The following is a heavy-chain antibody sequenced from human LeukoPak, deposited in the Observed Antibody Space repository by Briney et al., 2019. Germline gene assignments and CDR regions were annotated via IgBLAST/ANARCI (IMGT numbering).Heavy chain of an antibody. CDR1: GFTVSRNY. V-gene: IGHV3-66*01. CDR2: IYSGGNT. J-gene: IGHJ3*02. CDR3: ARTMATVVTPTFDI. Sequence: PGGSLRLSCAASGFTVSRNYVTWVRQAPGKGLEWVSVIYSGGNTYYADSVKGRFTISRDNAKNSLYLQMSSLRSEDTAVYYCARTMATVVTPTFDIWGLGTMVTVSS. D-gene: IGHD4-23*01.